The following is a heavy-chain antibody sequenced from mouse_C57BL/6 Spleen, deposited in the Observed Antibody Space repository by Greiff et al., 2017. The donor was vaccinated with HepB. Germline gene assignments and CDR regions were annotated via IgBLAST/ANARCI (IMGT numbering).Heavy chain of an antibody. CDR3: AREYDYDRTWGYFDY. D-gene: IGHD2-4*01. CDR2: IYPGDGDT. V-gene: IGHV1-80*01. J-gene: IGHJ2*01. CDR1: GYAFSSYW. Sequence: VQLQQSGAELVKPGASVKISCKASGYAFSSYWMNWVKQRPGKGLEWIGQIYPGDGDTNYNGKFKGKATLTADKSSSTAYMQLSSLTSEDSAVYFCAREYDYDRTWGYFDYWGQGTTLTVSS.